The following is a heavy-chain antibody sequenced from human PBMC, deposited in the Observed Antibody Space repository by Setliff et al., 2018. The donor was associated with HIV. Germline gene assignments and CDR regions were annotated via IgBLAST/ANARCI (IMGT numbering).Heavy chain of an antibody. CDR3: ARNSFTVTFYYYMGV. D-gene: IGHD4-4*01. V-gene: IGHV4-31*03. J-gene: IGHJ6*03. CDR2: IHYSGST. Sequence: SETLSLTCTVSGGSISSGGYYWSWIRQHPGKGLEWIGYIHYSGSTYYNPSLKSRITISVDTSKNHFSLKLSSVTAADTAVYYCARNSFTVTFYYYMGVWGKGTTVTVSS. CDR1: GGSISSGGYY.